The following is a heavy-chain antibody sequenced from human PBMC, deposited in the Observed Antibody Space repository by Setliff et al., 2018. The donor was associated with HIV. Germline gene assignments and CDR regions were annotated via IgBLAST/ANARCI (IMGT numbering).Heavy chain of an antibody. V-gene: IGHV3-15*01. J-gene: IGHJ4*02. D-gene: IGHD3-9*01. Sequence: PGGSLRLSCAASGFTFSNAWMSWVRQAPGKGLEWVGRIKSKTDGGTTDYGAPVKGRFTISRDDSKNTLYLQMNRLKTEDTAVYYCTTDGLSYYNFLVGYYKFDYWGQGTLVTVSS. CDR1: GFTFSNAW. CDR2: IKSKTDGGTT. CDR3: TTDGLSYYNFLVGYYKFDY.